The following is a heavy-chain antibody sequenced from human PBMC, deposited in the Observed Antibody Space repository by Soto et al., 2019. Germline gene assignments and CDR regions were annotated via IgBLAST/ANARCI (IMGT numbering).Heavy chain of an antibody. CDR2: IYYSGST. V-gene: IGHV4-30-4*01. J-gene: IGHJ4*02. CDR1: GGSISSGDYY. Sequence: PSETLSLTCTVSGGSISSGDYYWSWIRQPPGKGLEWIGYIYYSGSTYYNPSLKSRVTISVDTSKNQFSLKLGSVTAADTAVYYCASVDQQQLVCDYWGQGTLVTVSS. D-gene: IGHD6-13*01. CDR3: ASVDQQQLVCDY.